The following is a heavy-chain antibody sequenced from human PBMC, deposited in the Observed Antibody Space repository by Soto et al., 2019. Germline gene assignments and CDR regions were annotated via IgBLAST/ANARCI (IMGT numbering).Heavy chain of an antibody. CDR3: AKDRAPYYGSGLVDP. V-gene: IGHV3-23*01. CDR2: ISGSGGST. D-gene: IGHD3-10*01. CDR1: GFTFSSYA. Sequence: EVQLLESGGGLVQPGGSLRLSCAASGFTFSSYAMSWVRQAPGKGLEWVSAISGSGGSTYYADSVKGRFTISRDNSKNPLYLQMNSLRAEDTAVYYCAKDRAPYYGSGLVDPWGQGTLVTVSS. J-gene: IGHJ5*02.